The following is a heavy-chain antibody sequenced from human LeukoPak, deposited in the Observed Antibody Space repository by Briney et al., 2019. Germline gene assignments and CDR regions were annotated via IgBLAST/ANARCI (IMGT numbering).Heavy chain of an antibody. Sequence: GASVKVSCKASRYTFISYGISWVRQAPGQGLEWMGWISAYNGNTNYAQKLQGRVTMTTDTSTSTAYMELTSHRAEDTAVYYCASVPPYSGYDFVDYWGQGTLVTVSS. J-gene: IGHJ4*02. V-gene: IGHV1-18*01. D-gene: IGHD5-12*01. CDR3: ASVPPYSGYDFVDY. CDR2: ISAYNGNT. CDR1: RYTFISYG.